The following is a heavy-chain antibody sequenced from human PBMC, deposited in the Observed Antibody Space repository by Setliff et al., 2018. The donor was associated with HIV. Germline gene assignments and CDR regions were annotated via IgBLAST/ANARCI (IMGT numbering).Heavy chain of an antibody. CDR3: GTVRIAVPDDFDF. V-gene: IGHV1-69-2*01. J-gene: IGHJ4*02. Sequence: ASVKVSCKASGYTFTDYYIHWVQQAPGKGLEWMGRVDPEDGETTYAEKFQGRITITADTSTDTAYLELRSLRSEDSAVYYCGTVRIAVPDDFDFWGQGTLVTVSS. D-gene: IGHD6-19*01. CDR1: GYTFTDYY. CDR2: VDPEDGET.